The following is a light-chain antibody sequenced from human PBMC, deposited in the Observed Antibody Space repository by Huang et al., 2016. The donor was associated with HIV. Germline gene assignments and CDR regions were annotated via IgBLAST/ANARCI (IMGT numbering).Light chain of an antibody. CDR1: QSVNTN. Sequence: VMMSQSPATLAASPGERVTLSCGASQSVNTNLAWDQQKPGQPPRPLIYAASTRATGVPARFAGSGSGTEFTLTIDSLQSDDFAVYYCQQYNKWPPEYTFGQGTRLEIK. CDR3: QQYNKWPPEYT. V-gene: IGKV3-15*01. J-gene: IGKJ2*01. CDR2: AAS.